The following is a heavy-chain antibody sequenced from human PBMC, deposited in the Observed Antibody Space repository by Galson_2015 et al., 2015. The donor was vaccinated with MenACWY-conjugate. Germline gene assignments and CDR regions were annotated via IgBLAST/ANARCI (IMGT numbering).Heavy chain of an antibody. CDR2: ISGSGGST. Sequence: SLRLSCAASEFTFSSFAMNWVRQAPGKGLEWVSAISGSGGSTHYPDSVKGRFTISRDNFKNTVYLEMNSLRAEDTAVYYCAKVRVGELLWSGRGSMDVWGQGTTVTVSS. V-gene: IGHV3-23*01. J-gene: IGHJ6*02. CDR3: AKVRVGELLWSGRGSMDV. CDR1: EFTFSSFA. D-gene: IGHD3-10*01.